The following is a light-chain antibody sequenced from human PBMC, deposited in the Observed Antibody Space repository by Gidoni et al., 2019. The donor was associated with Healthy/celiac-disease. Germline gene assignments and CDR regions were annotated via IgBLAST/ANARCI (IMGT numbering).Light chain of an antibody. CDR2: DAS. CDR3: QQRSNWPPWT. Sequence: EIVLTQSPATLSWSPGERATLSCRASQRVSSYLAWYQQKPAQAPRLRIYDASHRATGIPARFSGSGSGTDFTLTISSLEPEDFAVYYCQQRSNWPPWTFGQGTKVEIK. J-gene: IGKJ1*01. CDR1: QRVSSY. V-gene: IGKV3-11*01.